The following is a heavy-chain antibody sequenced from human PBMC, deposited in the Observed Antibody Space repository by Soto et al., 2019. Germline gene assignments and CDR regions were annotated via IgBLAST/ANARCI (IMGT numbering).Heavy chain of an antibody. D-gene: IGHD5-18*01. V-gene: IGHV3-21*04. Sequence: GGSLRLSCVASGFTFNSYSMNWVRQAPGKGLEWVSSISSANAYIYYADSVKGRFTISRDNARNSLYLQMNSLRAEDTAVYYCAKVAYSYGYGYWGQGTLVTVSS. J-gene: IGHJ4*02. CDR1: GFTFNSYS. CDR2: ISSANAYI. CDR3: AKVAYSYGYGY.